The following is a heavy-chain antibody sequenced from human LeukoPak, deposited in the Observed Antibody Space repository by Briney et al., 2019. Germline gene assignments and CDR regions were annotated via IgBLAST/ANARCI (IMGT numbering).Heavy chain of an antibody. CDR1: GFTFSSYS. CDR3: ARGEGGRYYFDY. J-gene: IGHJ4*02. D-gene: IGHD3-16*01. V-gene: IGHV3-21*01. CDR2: ISSSSSYI. Sequence: GGSLRLSCAASGFTFSSYSMNWVRQAPGKGLEWVSSISSSSSYIYYADSVKGRFTISRDNSKNTLYLQMGSLRAEDMAVYYCARGEGGRYYFDYWGQGTLVTVSS.